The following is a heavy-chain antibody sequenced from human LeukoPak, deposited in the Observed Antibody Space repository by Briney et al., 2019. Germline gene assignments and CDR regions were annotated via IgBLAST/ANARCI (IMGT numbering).Heavy chain of an antibody. CDR3: ARRSGYVDY. CDR1: GYTFTNYW. V-gene: IGHV5-51*01. J-gene: IGHJ4*02. D-gene: IGHD2-2*01. Sequence: GGSLKISRKGSGYTFTNYWLDWVRQMPGKGLEWMGIIYTGDSDTTYSPSFQGQVTISADNSISTAYLQGSSLKASDTAMYYCARRSGYVDYWGQGTLVTVSS. CDR2: IYTGDSDT.